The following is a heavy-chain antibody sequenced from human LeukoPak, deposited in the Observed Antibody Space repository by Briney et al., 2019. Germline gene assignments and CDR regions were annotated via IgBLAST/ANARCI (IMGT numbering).Heavy chain of an antibody. CDR3: ARDRSLSSSGWYGSFDY. CDR2: INPSGGST. Sequence: GASVKVSYQASGYTFTSYYMHWVRQPPGQGLAGMGIINPSGGSTSYAQKCQGRVTMTRDMSTSTVYMELSSLRSEDMAVYYCARDRSLSSSGWYGSFDYWGQGTLVTVSS. V-gene: IGHV1-46*01. CDR1: GYTFTSYY. D-gene: IGHD6-19*01. J-gene: IGHJ4*02.